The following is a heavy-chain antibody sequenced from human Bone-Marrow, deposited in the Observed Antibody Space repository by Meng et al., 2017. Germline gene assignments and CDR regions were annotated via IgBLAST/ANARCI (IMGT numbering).Heavy chain of an antibody. D-gene: IGHD3-10*01. CDR1: GFTFDDYG. V-gene: IGHV3-20*04. CDR2: INWNGGST. CDR3: ARDILLLWFGELSGNFDY. J-gene: IGHJ4*02. Sequence: GESLKISCAASGFTFDDYGMSWVRQAPGKGLEWVSGINWNGGSTGYADSVKGRFTISRDNAKNSLYLQMNSLRAEDTAVYYCARDILLLWFGELSGNFDYWGQGTLVTVSS.